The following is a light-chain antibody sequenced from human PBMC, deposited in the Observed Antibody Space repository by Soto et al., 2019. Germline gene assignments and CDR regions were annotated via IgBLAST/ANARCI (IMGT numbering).Light chain of an antibody. CDR2: DVS. J-gene: IGLJ1*01. CDR1: SSDVGGYNY. Sequence: QSALAQPASVSGSPGQSITISCTGTSSDVGGYNYVSWYRQHPGRAPKLMIYDVSNRPSGVSNRFSGSKSGNTASLTISGLQAEDEADYYCCSYAGSSTFFYVFGTGTKVTVL. V-gene: IGLV2-14*01. CDR3: CSYAGSSTFFYV.